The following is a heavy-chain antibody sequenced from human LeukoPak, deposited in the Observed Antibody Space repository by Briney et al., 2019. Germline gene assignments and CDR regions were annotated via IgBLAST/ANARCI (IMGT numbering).Heavy chain of an antibody. J-gene: IGHJ6*02. V-gene: IGHV1-3*01. CDR3: ARERWHCRGNDCYSVYYYGLDV. D-gene: IGHD2-15*01. Sequence: ASVKVSCKASGFPFTNYAFHWVRQAPGQRLEWLGWINAGNDDTKYSQKFQGSVTITRDTSANTAYMELSSLTSDDTAVYYCARERWHCRGNDCYSVYYYGLDVWGQGTTVTVSS. CDR2: INAGNDDT. CDR1: GFPFTNYA.